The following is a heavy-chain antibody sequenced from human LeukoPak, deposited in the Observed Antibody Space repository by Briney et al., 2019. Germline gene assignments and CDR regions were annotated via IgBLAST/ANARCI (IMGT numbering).Heavy chain of an antibody. D-gene: IGHD2-2*02. CDR3: ARGVVVVPAAILGYYYYYYMDV. J-gene: IGHJ6*03. CDR2: INHSGST. Sequence: SETLPLTCAVYGGSFSGYYWSWIRQPPGKGLEWIGEINHSGSTNYNPSLKSRVTISVDTSKNQFSLKLSSVTAADTAVYYCARGVVVVPAAILGYYYYYYMDVWGKGTTVTVSS. CDR1: GGSFSGYY. V-gene: IGHV4-34*01.